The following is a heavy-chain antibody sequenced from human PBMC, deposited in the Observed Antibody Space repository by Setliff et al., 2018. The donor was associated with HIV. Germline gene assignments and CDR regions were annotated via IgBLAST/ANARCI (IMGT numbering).Heavy chain of an antibody. V-gene: IGHV4-39*01. CDR2: FLYSGST. D-gene: IGHD5-18*01. CDR1: GGSISSTTYY. J-gene: IGHJ6*02. Sequence: PSETLSLTCTVSGGSISSTTYYWGWIRQPPGKGLEWIGSFLYSGSTSYNPSLKSRVAISVDTSKSQLSLKMTSVTAADTAVYYCARGLSVYSYANVYYYHGMDVWGQGTTVTVSS. CDR3: ARGLSVYSYANVYYYHGMDV.